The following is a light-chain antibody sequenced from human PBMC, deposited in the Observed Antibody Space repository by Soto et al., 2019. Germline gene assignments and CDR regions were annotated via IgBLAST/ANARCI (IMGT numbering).Light chain of an antibody. CDR1: HTVSSW. J-gene: IGKJ4*01. Sequence: DIQMTQSPSTLSASVGDRVTITCRASHTVSSWLAWYQQKPGKAPKLLIYKASSLESGVPSRFSGSGSGTEFTLTISSLQPDDFATYYCQQYNSYSLTFGGGTKVEIK. CDR3: QQYNSYSLT. CDR2: KAS. V-gene: IGKV1-5*03.